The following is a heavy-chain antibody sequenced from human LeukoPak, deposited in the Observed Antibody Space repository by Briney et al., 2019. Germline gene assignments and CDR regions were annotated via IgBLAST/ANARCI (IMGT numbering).Heavy chain of an antibody. CDR3: ATAPILRGEGGEHYKYGMDV. CDR2: IYHNGTR. Sequence: GSLRLSCAASGFTFSQAWLTWVRQSPGKGLEWIGEIYHNGTRNYNPSLKSRVTISADTFKNHFSLKLTSVTAADTAVYYCATAPILRGEGGEHYKYGMDVWGQGTTVIVSS. V-gene: IGHV4-4*02. CDR1: GFTFSQAW. D-gene: IGHD2-2*02. J-gene: IGHJ6*02.